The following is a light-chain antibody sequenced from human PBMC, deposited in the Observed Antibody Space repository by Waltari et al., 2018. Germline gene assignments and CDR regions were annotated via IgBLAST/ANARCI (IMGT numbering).Light chain of an antibody. J-gene: IGKJ4*01. CDR2: DAS. V-gene: IGKV1-33*01. CDR3: QQYDNVPRT. Sequence: DIQMTQSPSSLSASVGDRVTITCQASQDISNYLNWYQQKPGKAPKLLIYDASNLETGVPSRFSGSGSGTDFSFTISSLQPEDIATYYCQQYDNVPRTFGGGTKVEIK. CDR1: QDISNY.